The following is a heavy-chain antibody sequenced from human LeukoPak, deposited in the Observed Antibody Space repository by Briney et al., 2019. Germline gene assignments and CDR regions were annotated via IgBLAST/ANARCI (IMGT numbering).Heavy chain of an antibody. J-gene: IGHJ5*02. D-gene: IGHD3-10*01. CDR2: IYYSDGST. V-gene: IGHV4-39*07. CDR3: ARDRAGGSGISGWFDP. Sequence: TASETLSLTCTVSGGSISSSSYYWGWIRQPPGKGLEWIGGIYYSDGSTYYNPSLKSRVTISVDKSKNQFSLKLSSVTAADTAVYYCARDRAGGSGISGWFDPWGQGTLVTVSS. CDR1: GGSISSSSYY.